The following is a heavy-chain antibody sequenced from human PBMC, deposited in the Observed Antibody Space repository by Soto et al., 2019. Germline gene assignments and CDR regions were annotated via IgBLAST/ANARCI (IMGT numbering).Heavy chain of an antibody. CDR1: GGSISSGGHS. D-gene: IGHD2-2*01. Sequence: PSETLSLTCAVSGGSISSGGHSWSWIRQPPGKGLEWIGYIYHSGSTYYNPSLKSRVTISVDRSKNQLSLKLSSVTAADTAVYYCARGGCSSTSCYYYYYYGMDVWGQGTTVTVSS. CDR2: IYHSGST. J-gene: IGHJ6*02. V-gene: IGHV4-30-2*01. CDR3: ARGGCSSTSCYYYYYYGMDV.